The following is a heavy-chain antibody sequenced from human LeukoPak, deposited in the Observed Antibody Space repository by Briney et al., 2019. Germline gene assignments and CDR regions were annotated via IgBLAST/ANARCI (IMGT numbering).Heavy chain of an antibody. D-gene: IGHD3-10*01. Sequence: SVKVSCKASGGTFSSYAISWVRQAPGQGLEWMGGIIPIFGTANYAQKFQGRVTITTDESTSTAYMELSSLRSEDTAVYYCARVRMLWFGERPNNWFDPWGQGTLVTVSS. CDR3: ARVRMLWFGERPNNWFDP. CDR1: GGTFSSYA. V-gene: IGHV1-69*05. CDR2: IIPIFGTA. J-gene: IGHJ5*02.